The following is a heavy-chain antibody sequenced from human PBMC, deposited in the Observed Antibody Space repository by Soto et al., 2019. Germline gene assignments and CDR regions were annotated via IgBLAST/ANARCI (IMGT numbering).Heavy chain of an antibody. CDR1: GYSFTNYW. J-gene: IGHJ4*02. CDR2: IYPGDSDT. D-gene: IGHD6-13*01. V-gene: IGHV5-51*01. CDR3: ARHDPYSSSWYVDY. Sequence: RGESLKSSCKGSGYSFTNYWIGWVRQMPGKGLEWMGIIYPGDSDTRYSPSFQGQVTISADKSISTAYLQWSSLKASDTAMYYCARHDPYSSSWYVDYWGQGTLVPVS.